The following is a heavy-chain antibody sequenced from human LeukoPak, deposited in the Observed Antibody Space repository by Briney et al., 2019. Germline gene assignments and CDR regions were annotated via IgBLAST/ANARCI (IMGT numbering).Heavy chain of an antibody. J-gene: IGHJ5*02. CDR2: IYNTGST. CDR1: GGSISSNY. Sequence: SETLSLTSTVSGGSISSNYWNWIRQPAGKGLEWIGRIYNTGSTNYNPSLESRVTMSVGTSKNQFSLKLSSVTAADTAVYYCVRAKISAAGVWSFDPWGQGTLITVSS. V-gene: IGHV4-4*07. D-gene: IGHD6-13*01. CDR3: VRAKISAAGVWSFDP.